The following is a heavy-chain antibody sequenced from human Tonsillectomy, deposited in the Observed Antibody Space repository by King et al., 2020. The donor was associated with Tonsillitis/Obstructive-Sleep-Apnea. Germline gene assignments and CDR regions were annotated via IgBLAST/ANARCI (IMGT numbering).Heavy chain of an antibody. D-gene: IGHD2-2*03. CDR2: IDPSDSYT. Sequence: RLVQSGAGVRKPGGSLRISCKGSGYSFTIYWINWVRQMPGKGLEWMGTIDPSDSYTNYSPSFQDHYTISADKSINTADLQWSSLKASDTAMYYCARSDMDECFHLGGQGTVLTVSS. V-gene: IGHV5-10-1*03. J-gene: IGHJ3*01. CDR1: GYSFTIYW. CDR3: ARSDMDECFHL.